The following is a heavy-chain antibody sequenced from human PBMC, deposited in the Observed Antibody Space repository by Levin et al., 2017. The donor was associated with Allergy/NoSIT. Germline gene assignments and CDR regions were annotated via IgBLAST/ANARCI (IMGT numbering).Heavy chain of an antibody. CDR2: ISFDGSQE. V-gene: IGHV3-30-3*01. J-gene: IGHJ4*02. Sequence: LSLTCAASGFPFGSYSMHWVRQAPGKGLEWVAVISFDGSQEYYADSVKGRFTIFRDNSRNTLYVQMSSLRPEDTAVYYCVKEITTRGEFDYWGQGTLVTVSS. D-gene: IGHD3-3*01. CDR1: GFPFGSYS. CDR3: VKEITTRGEFDY.